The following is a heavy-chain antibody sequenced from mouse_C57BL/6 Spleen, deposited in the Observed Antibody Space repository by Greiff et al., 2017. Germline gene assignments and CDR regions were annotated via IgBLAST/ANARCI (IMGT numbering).Heavy chain of an antibody. CDR3: ARGGRSGFAY. J-gene: IGHJ3*01. CDR1: GFSLTSYG. Sequence: VQLQEPGPGLVAPSQSLSITCTVSGFSLTSYGVHWVRQPPGKGLEWLVVIWSDGSTTYNSALKSRMSISKDNSKSQVFLKMNSHQTDDSAMYYCARGGRSGFAYWGQGTLVTVSA. CDR2: IWSDGST. V-gene: IGHV2-6*03. D-gene: IGHD1-1*02.